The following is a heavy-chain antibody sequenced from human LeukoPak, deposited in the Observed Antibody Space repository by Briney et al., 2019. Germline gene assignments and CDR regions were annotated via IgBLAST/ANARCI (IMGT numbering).Heavy chain of an antibody. V-gene: IGHV3-23*01. CDR3: AKDYSGSWYYFDY. CDR1: GFTFSIYA. Sequence: GGSLRLSCAASGFTFSIYAMTWVRHTPGKGLEWISTISSGGRTYYADSVKGRFTISRDNSKNTLYLHMNSLRAEDTALYYCAKDYSGSWYYFDYWGQGTLVTVSS. J-gene: IGHJ4*02. D-gene: IGHD6-13*01. CDR2: ISSGGRT.